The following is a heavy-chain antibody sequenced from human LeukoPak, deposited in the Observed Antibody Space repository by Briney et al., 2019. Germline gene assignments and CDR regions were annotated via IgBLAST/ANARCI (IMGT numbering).Heavy chain of an antibody. Sequence: GGSLRLSCTASGFTFGEYAMSWVRQAPRKGREWVGFIRSKAYGGTTEYAASVKGRFTISRDDSKSIAYLQMNSLKTENTAVYYCTRDGSYAYYYYGMDAWGQGTTVTVSS. CDR1: GFTFGEYA. CDR3: TRDGSYAYYYYGMDA. V-gene: IGHV3-49*04. CDR2: IRSKAYGGTT. J-gene: IGHJ6*02. D-gene: IGHD3-16*01.